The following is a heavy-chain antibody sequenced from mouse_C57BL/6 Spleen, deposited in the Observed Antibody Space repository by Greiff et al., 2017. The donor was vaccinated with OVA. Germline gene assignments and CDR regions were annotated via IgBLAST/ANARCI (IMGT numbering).Heavy chain of an antibody. V-gene: IGHV1-54*01. D-gene: IGHD2-5*01. J-gene: IGHJ2*01. Sequence: QVQLQQSGAELVRPGTSVKVSCKASGYAFTNYLIERVKQRPGQGLEWIGVIYSGSGGTYHNEEFKGKATLTADKSSSTAYMQLSSLTSDDSAVYFCAREVYINFYFDYWGQGTTLTVSS. CDR1: GYAFTNYL. CDR3: AREVYINFYFDY. CDR2: IYSGSGGT.